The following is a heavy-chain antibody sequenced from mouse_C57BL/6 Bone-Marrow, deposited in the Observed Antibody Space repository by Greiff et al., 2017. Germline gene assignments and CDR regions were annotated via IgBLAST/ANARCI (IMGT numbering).Heavy chain of an antibody. CDR3: AIYDGYYDAMDY. CDR2: INPNNGGT. CDR1: GYTFTDYY. V-gene: IGHV1-26*01. J-gene: IGHJ4*01. D-gene: IGHD2-3*01. Sequence: EVQLQQSGPELVKPGASVKISCKASGYTFTDYYMNWVKQSHGKSLEWIGDINPNNGGTSYNQKFKGKATLTVDKSSSTAYMALRSLTSEDSAVYYCAIYDGYYDAMDYWGQGTSVTVSS.